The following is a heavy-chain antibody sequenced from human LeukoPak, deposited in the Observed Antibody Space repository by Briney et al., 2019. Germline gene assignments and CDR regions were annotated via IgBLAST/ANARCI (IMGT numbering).Heavy chain of an antibody. CDR1: GGTFSFYA. Sequence: SVKVSCKASGGTFSFYAITWVRQAPGQGLEWMGRIIPIPGIANYAQKFQGRVTITADKSTSTAYMELSSLRSEGTAMYYCAREIVGVVGMATTKFDYWGQGTLVTVSS. D-gene: IGHD5-24*01. J-gene: IGHJ4*02. CDR2: IIPIPGIA. CDR3: AREIVGVVGMATTKFDY. V-gene: IGHV1-69*04.